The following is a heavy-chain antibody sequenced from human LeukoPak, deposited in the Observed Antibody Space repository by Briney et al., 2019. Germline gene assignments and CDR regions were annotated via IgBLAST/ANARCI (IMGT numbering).Heavy chain of an antibody. J-gene: IGHJ4*02. CDR3: ARSAAIIPDY. V-gene: IGHV4-59*01. Sequence: SETLSLTCIVSGGSISSYYWSWIRQPPGKGLEWIGYIYYSGSTNYNPSLKSRVTISVDTSKNQFSLKLSSVTAADTAVYYCARSAAIIPDYWGQGTLVTVSS. CDR2: IYYSGST. CDR1: GGSISSYY. D-gene: IGHD2-2*02.